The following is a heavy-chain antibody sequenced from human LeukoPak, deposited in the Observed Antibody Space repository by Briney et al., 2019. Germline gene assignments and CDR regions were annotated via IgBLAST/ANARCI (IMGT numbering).Heavy chain of an antibody. V-gene: IGHV1-8*01. D-gene: IGHD2-2*02. CDR1: GYTFTSYD. J-gene: IGHJ3*02. CDR3: AREQSRCSSTSCYNDNDAFDI. Sequence: GASVKVSCKASGYTFTSYDINWVRQATGQGLEWMGWMNPNSGNTGYAQKFRGRVTMTRNTSISTAYMELSRLRSEDTAVYYCAREQSRCSSTSCYNDNDAFDIWGQGTMVTVSS. CDR2: MNPNSGNT.